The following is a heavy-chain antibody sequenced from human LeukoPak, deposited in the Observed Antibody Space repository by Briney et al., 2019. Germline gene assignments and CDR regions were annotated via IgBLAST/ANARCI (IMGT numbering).Heavy chain of an antibody. CDR2: IYYDGST. Sequence: SGTLSLTCNVSGVSSSSYYLSWIRQPPGKGLEWIGYIYYDGSTNYNPSLKSRVTMSLDTSRNQFSLKLSSVTAADTAEYYCARTASSYYGHPSEWGQGTLVTVSS. CDR1: GVSSSSYY. V-gene: IGHV4-59*01. D-gene: IGHD3-10*01. CDR3: ARTASSYYGHPSE. J-gene: IGHJ4*02.